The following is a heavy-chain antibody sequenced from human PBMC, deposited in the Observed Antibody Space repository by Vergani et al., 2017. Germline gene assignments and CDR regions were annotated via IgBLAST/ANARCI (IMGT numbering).Heavy chain of an antibody. CDR1: GGSISSGSYY. V-gene: IGHV4-61*10. D-gene: IGHD1-26*01. CDR2: IYYSGST. Sequence: QVQLQESGPGLVKPSETLSLTCTVSGGSISSGSYYWSWIRQPAGKGLEGIGYIYYSGSTSYNPSLKSRVTISVDTSKNQFSLNLRSVTAADTAVYYCARRAYSGSFSYYFDYWGQGTLVTVSS. J-gene: IGHJ4*02. CDR3: ARRAYSGSFSYYFDY.